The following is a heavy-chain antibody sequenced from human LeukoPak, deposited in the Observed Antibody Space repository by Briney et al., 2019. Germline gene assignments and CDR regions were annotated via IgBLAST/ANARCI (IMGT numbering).Heavy chain of an antibody. V-gene: IGHV3-48*01. Sequence: GGSLRLSCTASGLSFSSYNMNWVRQAPGKGPEWVAYITANSTTKYYADSVKGRFTISRDNAKKSLFLQMNSLRAEDTAVYYCAAASAFSSSWRSWGQGTVVTVSS. D-gene: IGHD6-13*01. CDR2: ITANSTTK. CDR1: GLSFSSYN. J-gene: IGHJ5*02. CDR3: AAASAFSSSWRS.